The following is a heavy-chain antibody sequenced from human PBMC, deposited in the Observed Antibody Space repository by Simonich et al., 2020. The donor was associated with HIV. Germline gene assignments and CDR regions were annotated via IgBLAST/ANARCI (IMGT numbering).Heavy chain of an antibody. Sequence: EVQLVESGGGLVQPGGSLRLSCAASGFTFVSFWMSWVRQAPGKGLEWLAKIKQDGSEKYYGDSVKGRFTISRDNAKNSLYLQMNSLRAEDTAVYYCARRHWSGWYYFDYWGQGTLVTVSS. V-gene: IGHV3-7*01. CDR1: GFTFVSFW. CDR2: IKQDGSEK. CDR3: ARRHWSGWYYFDY. D-gene: IGHD6-19*01. J-gene: IGHJ4*02.